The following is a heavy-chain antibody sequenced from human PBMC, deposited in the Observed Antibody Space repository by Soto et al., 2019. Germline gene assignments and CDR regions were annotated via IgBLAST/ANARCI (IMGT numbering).Heavy chain of an antibody. D-gene: IGHD6-13*01. Sequence: SETLSLTCTVSGGSISSGDYYWSWIRQPPGKGLEWIGYIYYSGSTYYNPSLKSRVTISVDTSKNQFSLKLSSVTAADTAVYYCARDPRSPGSSWYGAYYYGMDVWGQGTTVTVSS. CDR3: ARDPRSPGSSWYGAYYYGMDV. V-gene: IGHV4-30-4*02. J-gene: IGHJ6*02. CDR1: GGSISSGDYY. CDR2: IYYSGST.